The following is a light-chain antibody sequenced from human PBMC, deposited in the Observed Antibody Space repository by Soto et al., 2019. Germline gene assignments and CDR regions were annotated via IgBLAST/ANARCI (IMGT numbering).Light chain of an antibody. J-gene: IGLJ3*02. CDR1: SSNIGAGYD. V-gene: IGLV1-40*01. Sequence: QSVLTQPPSVSGAPGQRVTISCTGSSSNIGAGYDVHWYHQLPGTAPTLLIYGNNNRPSGVPDRFSGSRSGTSASLAITGLQAEDEADYYCQSYDSSLSVWVFGGGTKLTVL. CDR3: QSYDSSLSVWV. CDR2: GNN.